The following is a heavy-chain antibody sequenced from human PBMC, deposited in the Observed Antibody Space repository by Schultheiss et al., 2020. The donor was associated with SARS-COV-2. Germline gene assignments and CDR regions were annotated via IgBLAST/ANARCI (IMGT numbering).Heavy chain of an antibody. CDR1: GFTFSSYA. CDR2: ISYDGSNK. D-gene: IGHD3-3*01. Sequence: GGSLRLSCAASGFTFSSYAMHWVRQAPGKGLEWVAVISYDGSNKYYADSVKGRFTISRDNSKNTLYLQMNSLRAEDTAVYYCAKDGIFGVVINYYYYYMDVWGKGTTVTVSS. V-gene: IGHV3-30*01. CDR3: AKDGIFGVVINYYYYYMDV. J-gene: IGHJ6*03.